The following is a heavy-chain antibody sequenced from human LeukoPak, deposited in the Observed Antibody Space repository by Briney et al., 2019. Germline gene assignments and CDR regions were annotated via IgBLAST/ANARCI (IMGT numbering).Heavy chain of an antibody. J-gene: IGHJ4*02. CDR2: ISASGGTT. V-gene: IGHV3-23*01. CDR3: AKDPTDFDSRGQTYFDY. CDR1: RFTLSSNY. D-gene: IGHD3-22*01. Sequence: GGSLRLSCAASRFTLSSNYMSSVGRAPGQGLEGVSGISASGGTTYYADSVQGRFTISRDNSKNTLVLQLNSLRAEDTAVYYCAKDPTDFDSRGQTYFDYWGQGTLVTVSS.